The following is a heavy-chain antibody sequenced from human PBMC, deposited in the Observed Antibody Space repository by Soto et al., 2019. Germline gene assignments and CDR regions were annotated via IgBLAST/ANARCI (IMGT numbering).Heavy chain of an antibody. D-gene: IGHD6-13*01. J-gene: IGHJ4*02. CDR1: DGSISSVCYY. Sequence: SDTLSLNCSVSDGSISSVCYYWSWIRQHPGKVLEWIGYIYYSGSTYYNPSLKSRVTISVDTSKNQFCLKLSSVTAADTAVYYCAREAHGKAEAGNGIDYWGQGTMVIVSS. V-gene: IGHV4-31*03. CDR2: IYYSGST. CDR3: AREAHGKAEAGNGIDY.